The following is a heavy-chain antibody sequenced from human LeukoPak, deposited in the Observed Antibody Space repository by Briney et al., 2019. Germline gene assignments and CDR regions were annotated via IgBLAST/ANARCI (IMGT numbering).Heavy chain of an antibody. CDR1: GGSISSSSYY. CDR2: IHDSGST. D-gene: IGHD3-22*01. J-gene: IGHJ4*02. CDR3: ARHYYDSTGYYYFDY. V-gene: IGHV4-39*01. Sequence: SETLSLTCTVSGGSISSSSYYWGWIRQPPGKGLEWIGSIHDSGSTDYNPSLKSRVTISVDTSKNQFSLKLSSVTAADTAVYYCARHYYDSTGYYYFDYWGQGTLVTVSS.